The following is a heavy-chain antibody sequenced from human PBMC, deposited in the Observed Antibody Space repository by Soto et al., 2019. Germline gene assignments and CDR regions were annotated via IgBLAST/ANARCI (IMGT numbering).Heavy chain of an antibody. V-gene: IGHV3-23*01. D-gene: IGHD4-17*01. CDR2: ISPSGGTT. Sequence: GGSLRLSCAASGFPFSSYPMSWVRQAPGKGLEWVSAISPSGGTTYYADSVKGRFTISRDNSKNTLYLQMNSLRAEDTAVYYCAKDTEMAPLVYWGQGTLVTVSS. CDR3: AKDTEMAPLVY. J-gene: IGHJ4*02. CDR1: GFPFSSYP.